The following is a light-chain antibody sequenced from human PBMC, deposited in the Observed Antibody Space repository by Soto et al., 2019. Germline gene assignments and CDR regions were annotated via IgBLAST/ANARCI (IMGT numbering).Light chain of an antibody. CDR1: GSNIGTHA. CDR2: RNH. J-gene: IGLJ2*01. Sequence: QSVLTQSPSESATPGQRVTNSCSGSGSNIGTHAVNWYQQVPGTAPTLLIFRNHQRPSGVPDRFSGSKSGTSASLAISGPQSEDEADYYCAAWDDSLRAVVFGGGTKLTVL. CDR3: AAWDDSLRAVV. V-gene: IGLV1-44*01.